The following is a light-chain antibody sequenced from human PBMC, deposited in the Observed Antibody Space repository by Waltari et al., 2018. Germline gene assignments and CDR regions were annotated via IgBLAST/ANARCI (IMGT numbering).Light chain of an antibody. CDR2: AAS. Sequence: IQMTQSPSYLSASVGDRVTITCRASQSISSYLNWYQQKPGKAPKLLIYAASSLQSGVPSRFSGSGSGTDFTLTISSLQPEDFATYYCQQSYSTPQYTFGQGTKLEIK. V-gene: IGKV1-39*01. CDR3: QQSYSTPQYT. J-gene: IGKJ2*01. CDR1: QSISSY.